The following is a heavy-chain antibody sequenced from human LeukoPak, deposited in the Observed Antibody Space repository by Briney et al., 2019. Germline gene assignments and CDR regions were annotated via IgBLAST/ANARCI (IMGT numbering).Heavy chain of an antibody. J-gene: IGHJ4*02. Sequence: GGSLRLSCTASGFSLSRYWMSWVRQAPGKGLEGVANIRQDGDEEHYVDSVKGRLTISRDNAKNSVYLQMTSLRAEDTAVYFCAREGDTSPGLDYWGQGAPVTVSS. CDR2: IRQDGDEE. V-gene: IGHV3-7*01. CDR1: GFSLSRYW. CDR3: AREGDTSPGLDY.